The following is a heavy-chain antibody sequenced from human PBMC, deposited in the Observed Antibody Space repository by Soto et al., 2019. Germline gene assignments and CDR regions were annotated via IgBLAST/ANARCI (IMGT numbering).Heavy chain of an antibody. Sequence: ASVKVSCKASGYPFTSQYIHWVRHAPGQGFQWMGIINPRDGKTTYAQNFQGTITMTRDTSTSTLYLELTSLTSDDTAVYYCGRVGQVLAETFDSWGQGTLVTVSS. D-gene: IGHD3-3*01. CDR3: GRVGQVLAETFDS. CDR2: INPRDGKT. J-gene: IGHJ4*02. CDR1: GYPFTSQY. V-gene: IGHV1-46*01.